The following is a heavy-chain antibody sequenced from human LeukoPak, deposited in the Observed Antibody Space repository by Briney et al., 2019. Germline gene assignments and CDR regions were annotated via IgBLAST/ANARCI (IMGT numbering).Heavy chain of an antibody. J-gene: IGHJ2*01. CDR3: ARDQGYDSSGYYFFRSTYWYFDL. V-gene: IGHV6-1*01. Sequence: SQTLSLTCALSGDSVSSNSAAWNWIRQSPSRGLEWLGRTYYRSKWYNDYAVSVKSRITINPDTSKNQFSLQLNSVTPEDTAVYYCARDQGYDSSGYYFFRSTYWYFDLWGRGTLVTVSS. D-gene: IGHD3-22*01. CDR1: GDSVSSNSAA. CDR2: TYYRSKWYN.